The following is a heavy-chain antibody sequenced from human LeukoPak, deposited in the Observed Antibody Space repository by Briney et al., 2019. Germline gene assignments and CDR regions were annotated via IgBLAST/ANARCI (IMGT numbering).Heavy chain of an antibody. V-gene: IGHV3-21*04. CDR3: ARAGYCSSTSCYRPPDY. D-gene: IGHD2-2*01. Sequence: GGSLRLSCAASGFTFSSYSMNWVRQAPGKGLEWVSSISSSSSYIYYADSVKGRFTISRDNAKNSLYLQMNSLRAEDTAVYYCARAGYCSSTSCYRPPDYWGQGTLVTVSS. CDR1: GFTFSSYS. CDR2: ISSSSSYI. J-gene: IGHJ4*02.